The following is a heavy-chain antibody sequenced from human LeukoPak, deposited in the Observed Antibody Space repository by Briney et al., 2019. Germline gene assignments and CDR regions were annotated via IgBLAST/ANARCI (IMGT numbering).Heavy chain of an antibody. CDR1: GFTFSSHC. Sequence: GGSLRLSCAASGFTFSSHCMHWVRQAPGKGLVWVSRINPAGRDTRYADSVQGRFTISRYNAKNTLYLQMNSLRGDDTAVYYCARDRTDDSGVNYRPMFDLWGQGTMVTVSS. D-gene: IGHD3-10*01. V-gene: IGHV3-74*01. CDR3: ARDRTDDSGVNYRPMFDL. CDR2: INPAGRDT. J-gene: IGHJ3*01.